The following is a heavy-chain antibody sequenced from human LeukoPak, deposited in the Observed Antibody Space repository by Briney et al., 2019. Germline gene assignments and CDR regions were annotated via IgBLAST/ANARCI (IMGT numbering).Heavy chain of an antibody. CDR2: VST. V-gene: IGHV4-39*01. CDR1: GGSISSSSHY. CDR3: ARAGYSYGIISYFDS. Sequence: TSETLSLTCTVSGGSISSSSHYWGWIRQPPGKGLGWIGVSTYYNPSLKNRVTISRDTSKNQFSLKLSSVTAADTAIYYCARAGYSYGIISYFDSWGQGTLVTVSS. D-gene: IGHD5-18*01. J-gene: IGHJ4*02.